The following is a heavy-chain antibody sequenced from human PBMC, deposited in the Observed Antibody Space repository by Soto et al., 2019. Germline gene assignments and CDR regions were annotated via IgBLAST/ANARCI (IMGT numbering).Heavy chain of an antibody. Sequence: GGSLRLSCAASGFTFSSYWMSWVRQAPGKGLEWVANIKQDGSEKNYVDSVKGRFTISRDNAKNSLYLQMSSLRAEDTAVYYCAKSTDNGTSPNYFHPGGRATLLPASS. CDR1: GFTFSSYW. V-gene: IGHV3-7*01. CDR2: IKQDGSEK. D-gene: IGHD4-17*01. CDR3: AKSTDNGTSPNYFHP. J-gene: IGHJ1*01.